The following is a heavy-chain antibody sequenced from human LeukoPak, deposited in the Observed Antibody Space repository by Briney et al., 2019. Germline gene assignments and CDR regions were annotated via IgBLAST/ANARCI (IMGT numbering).Heavy chain of an antibody. CDR1: GFTFSSYG. CDR2: IRYDGSNK. Sequence: GGSLRLSCAASGFTFSSYGMHWVRQAPGKGLEWVAVIRYDGSNKYYADSVKGRFTISRDNSKNTLYLQMNSLRAEGTAVYYCARARGSGNIHLDVWGQGTTVTVSS. CDR3: ARARGSGNIHLDV. D-gene: IGHD3-10*01. V-gene: IGHV3-33*01. J-gene: IGHJ6*02.